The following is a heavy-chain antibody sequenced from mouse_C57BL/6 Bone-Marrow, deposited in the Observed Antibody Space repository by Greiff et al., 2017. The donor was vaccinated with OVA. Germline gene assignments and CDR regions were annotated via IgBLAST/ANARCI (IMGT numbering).Heavy chain of an antibody. D-gene: IGHD2-3*01. V-gene: IGHV3-6*01. J-gene: IGHJ2*01. Sequence: EVKLMESGPGLVKPSQSLSLTCSVTGYSITSGYYWNWIRQFPGNKLEWMGYISYDGSNNYNPSLKNRISITRDTSKNQFFLKLNSVTTEDTATYYCARVGWLLPYFDYWGQGTTLTVSS. CDR3: ARVGWLLPYFDY. CDR1: GYSITSGYY. CDR2: ISYDGSN.